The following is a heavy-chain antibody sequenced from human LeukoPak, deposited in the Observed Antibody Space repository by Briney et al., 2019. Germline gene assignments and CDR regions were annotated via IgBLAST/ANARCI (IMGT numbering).Heavy chain of an antibody. Sequence: SETLSLTCGVSGYSISSGYYWGWIRQPPGKGLEWIGEINHSGSTNYNPSLKSRVTISVDTSKNQFSLKLSSVTAADTAVYYCATHRGRVVVPAAIRGAFDIWGQGTMVTVSS. CDR2: INHSGST. D-gene: IGHD2-2*01. CDR3: ATHRGRVVVPAAIRGAFDI. V-gene: IGHV4-38-2*01. J-gene: IGHJ3*02. CDR1: GYSISSGYY.